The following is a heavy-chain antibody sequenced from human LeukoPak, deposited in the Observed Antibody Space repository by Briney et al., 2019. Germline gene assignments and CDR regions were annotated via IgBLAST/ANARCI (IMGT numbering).Heavy chain of an antibody. CDR2: ISYDGSNK. D-gene: IGHD4-17*01. V-gene: IGHV3-30-3*01. CDR3: ARDNGTVTGYFDY. CDR1: GFTFSSYA. Sequence: GGPLRLSCAASGFTFSSYAMHWVRQAPGKGLEWVAVISYDGSNKYYADSVKGRFTISRDNSKNTLYLQMNSLRAEDTAVYYCARDNGTVTGYFDYWGQGTLVTVSS. J-gene: IGHJ4*02.